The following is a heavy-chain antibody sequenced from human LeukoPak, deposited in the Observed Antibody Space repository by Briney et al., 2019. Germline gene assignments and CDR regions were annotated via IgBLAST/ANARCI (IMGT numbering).Heavy chain of an antibody. J-gene: IGHJ6*02. CDR2: IYYSGST. V-gene: IGHV4-59*01. D-gene: IGHD3-10*01. Sequence: SETLSLTCTVSGGSISSYYWSWIRQPPGKGLEWIGYIYYSGSTNYNPSLKSRVTISVDTSKNQFSLKLSSVTAADTAVYYCARRYGSGEKVYYYGMDVWGQGTTVTVSS. CDR3: ARRYGSGEKVYYYGMDV. CDR1: GGSISSYY.